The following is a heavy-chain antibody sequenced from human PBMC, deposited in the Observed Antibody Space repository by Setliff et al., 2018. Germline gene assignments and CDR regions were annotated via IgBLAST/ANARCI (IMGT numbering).Heavy chain of an antibody. CDR1: GGTFSSYA. D-gene: IGHD6-13*01. Sequence: ASVKVSCKASGGTFSSYAVSWVRQAPGQGLEWMGGIIPIFGTANYAQKFQGRVTITTDESTSTAYMELSSLRSEDTAVYYCARSTGYSSRFDYWGQGTLVTVSS. J-gene: IGHJ4*02. CDR3: ARSTGYSSRFDY. V-gene: IGHV1-69*05. CDR2: IIPIFGTA.